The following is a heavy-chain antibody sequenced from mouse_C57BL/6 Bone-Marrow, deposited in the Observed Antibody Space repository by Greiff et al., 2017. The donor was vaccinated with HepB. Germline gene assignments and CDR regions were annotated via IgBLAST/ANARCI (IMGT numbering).Heavy chain of an antibody. V-gene: IGHV5-17*01. D-gene: IGHD1-1*01. CDR1: GFTFSDYG. CDR2: ISSGSSTI. CDR3: ASPFTVV. Sequence: EVKLVESGGGLVKPGGPLKLSCAASGFTFSDYGMHWVRQAPEKGLEWVAYISSGSSTIYYADTVKGRFTISRDNAKNTLFLQMTSLRSEDTAMYYCASPFTVVWGQGTLVTVSA. J-gene: IGHJ3*01.